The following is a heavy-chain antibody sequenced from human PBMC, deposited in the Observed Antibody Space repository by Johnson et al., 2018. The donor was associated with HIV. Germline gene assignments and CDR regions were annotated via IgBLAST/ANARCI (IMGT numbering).Heavy chain of an antibody. CDR3: ARDIGAVAGTSDDAFDI. Sequence: VQLVESGGGLVQPGGSLKLSCAASGFTVSGSAMHWVRQASGKGLEWVGRIRNKANSYTTEYAASVKGRFTISRDDSKNSLYLQMNSLKTEDTAVYYCARDIGAVAGTSDDAFDIWGQGTMVTVSS. CDR2: IRNKANSYTT. D-gene: IGHD6-19*01. V-gene: IGHV3-73*02. J-gene: IGHJ3*02. CDR1: GFTVSGSA.